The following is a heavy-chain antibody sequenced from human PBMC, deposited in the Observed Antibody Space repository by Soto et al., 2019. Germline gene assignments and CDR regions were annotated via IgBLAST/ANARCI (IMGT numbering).Heavy chain of an antibody. Sequence: QVQLVQSGAEVKKPGSSVKVSCKASGGTFSTNPISWVRQAPGQGLEWMGGTGSGTGPGNHAQKFQGRLTITVDNSMSTVYMELSSLSSEDTAVYYCARRDSGGFYRYFDSWGQGTLVTVSS. CDR3: ARRDSGGFYRYFDS. D-gene: IGHD2-15*01. CDR2: TGSGTGPG. CDR1: GGTFSTNP. J-gene: IGHJ4*02. V-gene: IGHV1-69*06.